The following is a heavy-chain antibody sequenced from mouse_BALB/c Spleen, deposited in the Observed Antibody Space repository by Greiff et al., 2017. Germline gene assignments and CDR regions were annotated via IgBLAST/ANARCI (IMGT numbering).Heavy chain of an antibody. D-gene: IGHD1-1*01. Sequence: EVQGVESGGGLVKPGGSLKLSCAASGFTFSSYAMSWVRQSPEKRLEWVAEISSGGSYTYYPDTVTGRFTISRDNAKNTLYLEMSSLRSEDTAMYYCARDYGSSYGYWYFDVWGAGTTVTVSS. V-gene: IGHV5-9-4*01. CDR2: ISSGGSYT. CDR3: ARDYGSSYGYWYFDV. J-gene: IGHJ1*01. CDR1: GFTFSSYA.